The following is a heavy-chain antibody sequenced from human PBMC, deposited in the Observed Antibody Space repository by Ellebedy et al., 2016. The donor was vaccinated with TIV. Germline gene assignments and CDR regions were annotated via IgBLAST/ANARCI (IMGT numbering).Heavy chain of an antibody. CDR2: IYNIHNT. V-gene: IGHV3-53*01. CDR3: ARRNDFDI. Sequence: GGSLGLSXAASGFTVTNNYMSWVRQAPGRGPEWVSLIYNIHNTYYADSVKGRFTISRDNAKNSLYLQMNSLRAEDTAVYYCARRNDFDIWGQGTMVTVSS. J-gene: IGHJ3*02. CDR1: GFTVTNNY.